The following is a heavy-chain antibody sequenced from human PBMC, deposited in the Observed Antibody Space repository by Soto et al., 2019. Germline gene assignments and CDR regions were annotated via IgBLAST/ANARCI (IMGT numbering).Heavy chain of an antibody. J-gene: IGHJ6*03. CDR2: ISAYNGNT. CDR3: ARRRYNWNDYYYYYMDV. V-gene: IGHV1-18*01. Sequence: ASVKVSCKASGYTFTRYGISWVRQAPGQGLEWMGWISAYNGNTNYAQKLQGRVTMTTDTSTSTAYMELRSLRSDDTAVYYCARRRYNWNDYYYYYMDVWGKGTTVTVSS. D-gene: IGHD1-20*01. CDR1: GYTFTRYG.